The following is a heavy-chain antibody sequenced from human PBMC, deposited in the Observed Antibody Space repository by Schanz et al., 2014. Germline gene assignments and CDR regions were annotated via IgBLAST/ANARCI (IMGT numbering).Heavy chain of an antibody. Sequence: QVQLVESGGGVVQPERSLRLSCAASGFNFANHAIHWVRQGQGNGLQWVAVISSDGSKKLYADSVKARFTISRDNSKNSVSLQMDSLRPDDTAVYFCAKDLHSNSGNYYSYYFDSWGPGALVTVSS. D-gene: IGHD3-10*01. CDR1: GFNFANHA. V-gene: IGHV3-30*18. CDR2: ISSDGSKK. J-gene: IGHJ4*02. CDR3: AKDLHSNSGNYYSYYFDS.